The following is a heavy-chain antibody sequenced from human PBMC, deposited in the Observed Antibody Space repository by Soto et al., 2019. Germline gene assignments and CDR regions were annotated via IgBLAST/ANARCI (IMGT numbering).Heavy chain of an antibody. V-gene: IGHV4-34*01. CDR1: GGSFSGYY. D-gene: IGHD5-18*01. CDR3: ARGWVQLWSSYFDY. J-gene: IGHJ4*02. CDR2: INHSGST. Sequence: SETLSLTCAVYGGSFSGYYWSWIRQPPGKGLEWIGEINHSGSTNYNPSLKSRVTISVDTSKNQFSLKLSSVTAADTAVYYCARGWVQLWSSYFDYWGQGTLVTVSS.